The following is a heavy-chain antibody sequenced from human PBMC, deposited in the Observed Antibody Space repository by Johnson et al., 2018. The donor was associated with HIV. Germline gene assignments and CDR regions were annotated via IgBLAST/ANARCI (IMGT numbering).Heavy chain of an antibody. J-gene: IGHJ3*02. CDR1: GFTFSDYY. D-gene: IGHD5-12*01. CDR2: IYSGGST. Sequence: MLLVESGGGLVKPGGSLRLSCAASGFTFSDYYMSWIRQAPGKGLEWVSVIYSGGSTYYTDSVKGRFTISRDNSKNTLYLQMNSLRAEDTAVYYCAGLPDAFDIWGQGTMVTVSS. CDR3: AGLPDAFDI. V-gene: IGHV3-66*01.